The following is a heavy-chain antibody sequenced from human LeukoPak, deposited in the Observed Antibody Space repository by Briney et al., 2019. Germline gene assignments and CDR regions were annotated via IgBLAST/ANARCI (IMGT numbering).Heavy chain of an antibody. Sequence: GGSLTLSCAVSGFTFSSYSMSWVRQAPGEGLEWVSSIIDSSRTTYYADSVQGRFTISRDNSRNTVYLQMNSLRVEDTAFYYCAKKLGFIPQFDYWSQGTLVAVSS. V-gene: IGHV3-23*01. CDR3: AKKLGFIPQFDY. D-gene: IGHD6-13*01. CDR2: IIDSSRTT. J-gene: IGHJ4*02. CDR1: GFTFSSYS.